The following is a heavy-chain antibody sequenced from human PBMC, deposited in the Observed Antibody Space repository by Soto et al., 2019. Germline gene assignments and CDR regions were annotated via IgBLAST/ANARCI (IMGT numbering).Heavy chain of an antibody. CDR3: ARDGITIFGGETRFDP. Sequence: GGSLRLSCAASGFTFSSYSMNWVRQAPGKGLEWVSSISSSSSYIYYADSVKGRFTISRDNAKNSLYLQMNSLRAEDTAVYYCARDGITIFGGETRFDPWGQGTLVTVSS. J-gene: IGHJ5*02. CDR1: GFTFSSYS. D-gene: IGHD3-3*01. V-gene: IGHV3-21*01. CDR2: ISSSSSYI.